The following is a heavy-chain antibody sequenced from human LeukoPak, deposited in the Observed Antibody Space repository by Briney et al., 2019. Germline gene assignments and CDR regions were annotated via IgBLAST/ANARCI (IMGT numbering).Heavy chain of an antibody. V-gene: IGHV4-39*07. J-gene: IGHJ5*02. Sequence: PSETLSLTCTVSGGSISSSSYHWGWIRQPPGKGLEWIGSIYYSGSTYYNPSLKSRVTISVDTSKNQFSLNLTSVTAADAAVYYCARDLGYSGFDWAPWGQGTLVTVSS. CDR3: ARDLGYSGFDWAP. D-gene: IGHD5-12*01. CDR1: GGSISSSSYH. CDR2: IYYSGST.